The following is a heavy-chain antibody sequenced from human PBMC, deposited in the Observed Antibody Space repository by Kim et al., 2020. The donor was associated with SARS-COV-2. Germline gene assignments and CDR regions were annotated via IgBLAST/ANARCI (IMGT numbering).Heavy chain of an antibody. V-gene: IGHV4-39*01. Sequence: SETLSLTCTVSGGSISSSSYYWVWHRQRPGLELEWIVSICYSRSNYSNPSLKSRVTISVDTTENQFSLKLSSVTAADTAVYSCAGHIGWRELGGGFDSWGQGTLVTVSS. D-gene: IGHD1-26*01. CDR3: AGHIGWRELGGGFDS. J-gene: IGHJ4*02. CDR1: GGSISSSSYY. CDR2: ICYSRSN.